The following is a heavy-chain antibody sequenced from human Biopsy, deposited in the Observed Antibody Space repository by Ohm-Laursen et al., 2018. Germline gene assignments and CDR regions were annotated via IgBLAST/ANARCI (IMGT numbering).Heavy chain of an antibody. D-gene: IGHD2-15*01. CDR1: GNTFSDYY. CDR2: INQSGRT. J-gene: IGHJ4*02. V-gene: IGHV4-34*08. CDR3: GNEVHGRDY. Sequence: SDTLSLTCAVSGNTFSDYYWSWIRQPPGKGLEWIGQINQSGRTNYNPSLKSRVNISADKSNNQFSLKLTSVTSAGTAVYFCGNEVHGRDYWGLGALVTVSS.